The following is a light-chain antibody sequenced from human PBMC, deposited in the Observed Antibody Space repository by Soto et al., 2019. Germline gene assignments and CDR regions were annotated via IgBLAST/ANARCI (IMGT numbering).Light chain of an antibody. J-gene: IGKJ2*01. CDR3: QQYGSSPNT. CDR2: GAS. V-gene: IGKV3-20*01. CDR1: RSVSSRW. Sequence: EIVLTQSPGTLSLSPGEGATLCCRASRSVSSRWLVWYQQKPGQAPRLLIYGASSRATGIPDRFSGSGSGTDFTLTISRLEPEDFAVYYCQQYGSSPNTFGQGTKVEMK.